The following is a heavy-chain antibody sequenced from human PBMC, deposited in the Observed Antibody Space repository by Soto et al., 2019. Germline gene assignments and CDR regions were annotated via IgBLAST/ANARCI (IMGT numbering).Heavy chain of an antibody. Sequence: QVQLVQSGEEVKKPGASLKVSCKASGYTFTSYYMHWVRQAPVQGLGRVGIINASGGSTSYAQKFMGRVTMTRDTSTRRVDMELGILRCEDTAVYSSARAGVGGVRGGEYYWGQGTLVTVSS. J-gene: IGHJ4*02. V-gene: IGHV1-46*03. D-gene: IGHD3-10*01. CDR1: GYTFTSYY. CDR3: ARAGVGGVRGGEYY. CDR2: INASGGST.